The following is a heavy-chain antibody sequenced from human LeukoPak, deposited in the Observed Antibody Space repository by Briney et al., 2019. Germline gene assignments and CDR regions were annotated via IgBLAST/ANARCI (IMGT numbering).Heavy chain of an antibody. J-gene: IGHJ4*02. Sequence: SETLSLTCAVSGYSISSSNWWVWIRQPPGKGLEWIGYIYYSGSTYYNPSLKSRVTMSVDTSKNQFSLKLSSVTAVDTAVYYCAKGAAAGTFIDYWGQGTLVTVSS. D-gene: IGHD6-13*01. CDR2: IYYSGST. CDR3: AKGAAAGTFIDY. V-gene: IGHV4-28*01. CDR1: GYSISSSNW.